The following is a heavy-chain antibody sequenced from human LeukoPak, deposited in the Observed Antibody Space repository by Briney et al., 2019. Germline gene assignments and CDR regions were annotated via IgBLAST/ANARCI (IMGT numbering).Heavy chain of an antibody. D-gene: IGHD6-6*01. J-gene: IGHJ4*02. V-gene: IGHV3-21*01. CDR3: ARVDSRRPAGRPSDF. CDR1: GFTFSSYW. Sequence: GGSLRHSCAASGFTFSSYWMSWVRQAPGKGLEWVSSISSGKSFIYYASSVRGRFTISRDNAKNSLYLQMDSLRAEDTAVYYCARVDSRRPAGRPSDFWGQGTLVTVSS. CDR2: ISSGKSFI.